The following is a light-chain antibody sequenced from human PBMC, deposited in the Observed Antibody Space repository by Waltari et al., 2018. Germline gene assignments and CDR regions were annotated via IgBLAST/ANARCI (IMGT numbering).Light chain of an antibody. Sequence: DIQMTQSPSYLSASVGDRVTITCRASQSVYNYLNWYQQKPGKAPKVLIFAASNLQSGVPSRFSGSGSGTDFTLTITSLQPEDFATYYCQQSHSIPRTFGQGTRLEIK. J-gene: IGKJ2*01. CDR1: QSVYNY. V-gene: IGKV1-39*01. CDR3: QQSHSIPRT. CDR2: AAS.